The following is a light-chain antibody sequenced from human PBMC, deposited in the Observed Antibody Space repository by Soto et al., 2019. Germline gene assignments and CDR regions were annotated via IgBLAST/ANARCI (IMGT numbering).Light chain of an antibody. J-gene: IGKJ2*01. CDR1: QSVSTY. CDR2: ATS. CDR3: QQYVNWPYT. Sequence: EIVLTQSPATLSLSPGERATLSCRASQSVSTYLAWYQQRPGQPPRLLIYATSTRATGIPARFSGSGSGTEFTLTISGLQSEDFAVYYCQQYVNWPYTFGQGTKLEI. V-gene: IGKV3-15*01.